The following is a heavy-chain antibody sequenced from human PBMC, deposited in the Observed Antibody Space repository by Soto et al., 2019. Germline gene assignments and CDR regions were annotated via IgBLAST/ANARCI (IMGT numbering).Heavy chain of an antibody. J-gene: IGHJ6*02. Sequence: ASVKVSCKASGYTFTSYGISWVRQAPGQGLEWMGWISAYNGNTNYAQKRQGRVTMTTDTSTSTAYMELRRLKSEDTARCYIARDFWTDGVRYFVPYYYXXXXVWGQGTTVTVSS. V-gene: IGHV1-18*01. CDR1: GYTFTSYG. D-gene: IGHD3-9*01. CDR2: ISAYNGNT. CDR3: ARDFWTDGVRYFVPYYYXXXXV.